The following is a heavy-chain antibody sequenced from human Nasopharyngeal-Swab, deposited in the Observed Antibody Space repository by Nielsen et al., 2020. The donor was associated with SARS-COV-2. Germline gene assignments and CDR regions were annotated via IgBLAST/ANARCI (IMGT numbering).Heavy chain of an antibody. V-gene: IGHV3-23*01. D-gene: IGHD3-10*01. J-gene: IGHJ6*02. CDR2: ISASGGST. CDR3: ARDTMVRGVIKLVYYYYGMDV. Sequence: GGSLRLSCAASGFTFSSYAMTWVRQAPGKGLEWVSAISASGGSTYYADSVRGRFTISRDNSKNTLHLEMNSLRAEDTAVYYCARDTMVRGVIKLVYYYYGMDVWGQGTTVTVSS. CDR1: GFTFSSYA.